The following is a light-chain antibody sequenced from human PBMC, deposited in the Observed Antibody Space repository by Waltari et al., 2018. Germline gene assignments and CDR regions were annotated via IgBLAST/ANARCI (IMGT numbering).Light chain of an antibody. J-gene: IGKJ1*01. V-gene: IGKV2-30*01. CDR2: KVS. CDR1: ESLVSSDGNTY. CDR3: MQGIHRPWT. Sequence: DVVMTQSPLSLPVTLGQAASISCRSSESLVSSDGNTYFNWFHQRPGQPPRRLFYKVSNRDSGVPDRFSGSGSGTDFTLTISRVEAEDVAVYYCMQGIHRPWTFGQGTKVEIK.